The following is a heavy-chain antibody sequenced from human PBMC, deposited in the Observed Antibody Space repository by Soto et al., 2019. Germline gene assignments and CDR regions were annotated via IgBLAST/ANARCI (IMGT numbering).Heavy chain of an antibody. Sequence: APVKVSCKASGYTFTSYGISWVRQAPGQGLEWMGWMNPNSGNTGYAQKFQGRVTMTRNTSISTAYMELSSLRSEDTAVYYCARLLEMVTTDGFYYYYGMDVWDQGTTVTVSS. CDR2: MNPNSGNT. CDR1: GYTFTSYG. V-gene: IGHV1-8*02. CDR3: ARLLEMVTTDGFYYYYGMDV. J-gene: IGHJ6*02. D-gene: IGHD5-18*01.